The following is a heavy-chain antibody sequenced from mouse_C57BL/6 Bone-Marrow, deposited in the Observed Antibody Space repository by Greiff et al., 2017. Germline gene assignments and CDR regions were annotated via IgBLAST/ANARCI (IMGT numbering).Heavy chain of an antibody. CDR3: ARNYYCSSPWFAY. CDR2: IYPRSGNT. J-gene: IGHJ3*01. D-gene: IGHD1-1*01. Sequence: QVQLKQSGAELARPGASVKLSCKASGYTFTSYGISWVKQRTGQGLEWIGEIYPRSGNTYYNEKFKGKATLTADKSSSTAYVELRSLTSEDSAVYVCARNYYCSSPWFAYWGQGTLVTVSA. V-gene: IGHV1-81*01. CDR1: GYTFTSYG.